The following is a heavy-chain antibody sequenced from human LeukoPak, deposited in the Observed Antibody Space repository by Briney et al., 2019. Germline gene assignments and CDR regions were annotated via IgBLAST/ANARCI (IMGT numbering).Heavy chain of an antibody. D-gene: IGHD3-10*01. V-gene: IGHV4-31*03. CDR1: GGSISSGGYY. CDR3: ARGSPRLWFGELFWVFGRSPDAFDI. Sequence: SQTLSLTCTVSGGSISSGGYYWSWIRQHPGKGLEWIGYIYYSGSTYYNPSLKSRVTISVDTSKNQFSLKLSSVTAADTAVYYCARGSPRLWFGELFWVFGRSPDAFDIWGQGTMVTVSS. J-gene: IGHJ3*02. CDR2: IYYSGST.